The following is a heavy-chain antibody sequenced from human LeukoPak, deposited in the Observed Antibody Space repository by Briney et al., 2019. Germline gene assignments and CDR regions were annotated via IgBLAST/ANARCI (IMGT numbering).Heavy chain of an antibody. Sequence: SETLSLTCSVSGYSISSGYFWGWIRQPPGKGLEWIASTFHSGRTFYNSSLKSRLTMSVDTSKNQFSLELTSVTAADTAVYYCARETEKQWQYWGQGTMVTVSS. CDR2: TFHSGRT. V-gene: IGHV4-38-2*02. J-gene: IGHJ3*01. CDR1: GYSISSGYF. CDR3: ARETEKQWQY. D-gene: IGHD6-19*01.